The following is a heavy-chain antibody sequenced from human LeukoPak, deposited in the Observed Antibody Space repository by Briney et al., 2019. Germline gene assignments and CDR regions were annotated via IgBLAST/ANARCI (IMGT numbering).Heavy chain of an antibody. D-gene: IGHD1-26*01. CDR3: ARGRPWAAFDI. J-gene: IGHJ3*02. CDR1: GFTFSTYW. V-gene: IGHV3-74*01. Sequence: GGSLRLSCAASGFTFSTYWMHWVRQGPGRGLVWVSRINADGSATSHADSVKGRLTISRDNANNALYLQMNSLRAEDTAVYYCARGRPWAAFDIWGQGTMVTVSS. CDR2: INADGSAT.